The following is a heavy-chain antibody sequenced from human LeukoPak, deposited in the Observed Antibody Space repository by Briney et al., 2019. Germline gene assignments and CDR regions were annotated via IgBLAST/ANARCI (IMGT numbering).Heavy chain of an antibody. CDR1: GFKFNRYG. CDR3: ARGILGSSSWRSGFDP. V-gene: IGHV3-33*01. D-gene: IGHD6-13*01. CDR2: VWYDASDQ. J-gene: IGHJ5*02. Sequence: GGSLRLSCAASGFKFNRYGMHWVRQAPGRGLDWVAYVWYDASDQSYADSVNGRFIISRDNSKNTLYLQMNSLRAGDTAVYYCARGILGSSSWRSGFDPWGQGTLVTVSS.